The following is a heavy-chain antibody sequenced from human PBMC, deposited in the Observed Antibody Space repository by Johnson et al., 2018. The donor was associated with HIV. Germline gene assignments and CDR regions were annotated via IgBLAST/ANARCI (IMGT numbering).Heavy chain of an antibody. CDR3: VVVVVAATAFDI. J-gene: IGHJ3*02. CDR2: ISWNSGSI. V-gene: IGHV3-9*01. CDR1: GFTFDDYA. Sequence: VQLVESGGGLVQPGRSLRLSCAASGFTFDDYAMHWVRQAPGKGLEWVSGISWNSGSIGYADSVKGRFTISRDNAKNSLYLQINSLRAEDTALYYCVVVVVAATAFDIWGQGTMVTVSS. D-gene: IGHD2-15*01.